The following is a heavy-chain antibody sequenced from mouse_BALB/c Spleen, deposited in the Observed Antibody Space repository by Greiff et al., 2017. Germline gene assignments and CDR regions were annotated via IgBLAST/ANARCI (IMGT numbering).Heavy chain of an antibody. CDR2: IYPGDGDT. CDR1: GYTFTSYW. D-gene: IGHD2-4*01. Sequence: QVQLKESGAELARPGASVKLSCKASGYTFTSYWMQWVKQRPGQGLEWIGAIYPGDGDTRYTQKFKGKATLTADKSSSTAYMQLSSLASEDSAVYYCARLITTAMDYWGQGTSVTVSS. V-gene: IGHV1-87*01. CDR3: ARLITTAMDY. J-gene: IGHJ4*01.